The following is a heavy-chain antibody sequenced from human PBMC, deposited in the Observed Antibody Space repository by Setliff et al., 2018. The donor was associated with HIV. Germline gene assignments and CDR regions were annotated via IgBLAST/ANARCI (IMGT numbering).Heavy chain of an antibody. D-gene: IGHD3-10*01. CDR3: ARVSRLGDSYGYYYYYMDV. V-gene: IGHV4-59*01. Sequence: SETLSLTCTVSGGSISTYSWSWIRQPPGKGLEWIGYIHYSGNTKYNPSLKSRVAISLDTSKKQFSLKLSSVTAADTSVYYCARVSRLGDSYGYYYYYMDVWGKGTPVTVSS. CDR1: GGSISTYS. J-gene: IGHJ6*03. CDR2: IHYSGNT.